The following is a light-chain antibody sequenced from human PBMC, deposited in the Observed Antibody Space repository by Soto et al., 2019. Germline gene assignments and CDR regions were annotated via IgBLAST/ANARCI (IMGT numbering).Light chain of an antibody. CDR1: SSDIGPYNR. CDR3: SSYTTRSSFYV. CDR2: EVS. V-gene: IGLV2-18*02. Sequence: QSALTQPPSVSGSPGQSVTISCTGTSSDIGPYNRVSWYQQTPGTAPKLIIFEVSLRPSGVPDRFSGSKSGNTASLTISGLQAEDEADYYCSSYTTRSSFYVFGAGTKVTVL. J-gene: IGLJ1*01.